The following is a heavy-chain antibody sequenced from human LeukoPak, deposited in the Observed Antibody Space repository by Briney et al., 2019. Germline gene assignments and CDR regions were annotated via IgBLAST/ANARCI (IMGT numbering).Heavy chain of an antibody. CDR1: GGSISSGYY. CDR3: ARVGYSGALIGAFDI. V-gene: IGHV4-38-2*02. D-gene: IGHD1-26*01. J-gene: IGHJ3*02. Sequence: SQTLSLTCTVSGGSISSGYYWGWIRQPPGKGLEWIGSIYHSGSTYFNPSLKSRITISVDTSKNQFSLKLNSVTAADTAVYSCARVGYSGALIGAFDIWGQGTMVTVSS. CDR2: IYHSGST.